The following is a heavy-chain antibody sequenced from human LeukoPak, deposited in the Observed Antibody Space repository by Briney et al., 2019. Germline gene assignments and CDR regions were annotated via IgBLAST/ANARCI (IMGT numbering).Heavy chain of an antibody. CDR1: GFTFSSYA. D-gene: IGHD1-26*01. CDR2: ISGGNT. CDR3: AKDAPGGSHWPT. Sequence: GGSLRLSCEASGFTFSSYAMSWARQAPGKGLEWVSLISGGNTYYADSVKGRFTISRDKSKNTLYLQMSSLRVEDTAVYYCAKDAPGGSHWPTWGQGTLVTVSS. V-gene: IGHV3-23*01. J-gene: IGHJ4*02.